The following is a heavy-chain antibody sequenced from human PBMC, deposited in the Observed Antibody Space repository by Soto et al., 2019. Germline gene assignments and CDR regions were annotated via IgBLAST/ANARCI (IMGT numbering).Heavy chain of an antibody. J-gene: IGHJ4*02. CDR3: AKARYRGSGLGFSDDY. CDR1: GFTFSSYA. D-gene: IGHD5-12*01. Sequence: PGGSLRLSCAASGFTFSSYAMSWVRQAPGKGLEWVSAISGSGGSTYYADSVKGRFTISRDNSKNTLYLQMNSLRAEDTAVYYCAKARYRGSGLGFSDDYWGQGTLVTVSS. CDR2: ISGSGGST. V-gene: IGHV3-23*01.